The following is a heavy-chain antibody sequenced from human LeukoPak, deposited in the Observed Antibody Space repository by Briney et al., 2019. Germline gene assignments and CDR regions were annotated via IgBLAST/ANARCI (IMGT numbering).Heavy chain of an antibody. J-gene: IGHJ6*02. V-gene: IGHV3-23*01. CDR1: GFTFSSYA. Sequence: HPGGSLRLSCAASGFTFSSYAMSWVRQAPGKGLEWVSGISGSGGSTYFADSVKGRFAISRDNSKNTLYLQLNSLRAEDTAVYYCAKDKHITRPDYGMDVWGQGTTVTVSS. CDR2: ISGSGGST. D-gene: IGHD3-3*01. CDR3: AKDKHITRPDYGMDV.